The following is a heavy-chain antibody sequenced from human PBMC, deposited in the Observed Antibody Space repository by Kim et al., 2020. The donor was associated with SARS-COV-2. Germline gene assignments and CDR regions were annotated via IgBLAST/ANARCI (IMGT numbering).Heavy chain of an antibody. D-gene: IGHD5-12*01. CDR3: ARVRGGGWLQNGEIDY. CDR1: GGSISSYY. Sequence: SETLSLTCTVSGGSISSYYWSWIRQPAGKGLEWIGRIYTSGSTNYNPSLKSRVTMSVDTSKNQFSLKLSSVTAADTAVYYCARVRGGGWLQNGEIDYWGQGTLVTVSS. CDR2: IYTSGST. V-gene: IGHV4-4*07. J-gene: IGHJ4*02.